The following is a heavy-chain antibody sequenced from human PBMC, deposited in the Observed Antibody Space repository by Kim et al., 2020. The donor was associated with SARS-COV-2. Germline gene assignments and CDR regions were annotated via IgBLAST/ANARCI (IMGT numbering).Heavy chain of an antibody. V-gene: IGHV3-7*01. CDR3: VRNAAKKDEDY. CDR1: GFTLSDFW. J-gene: IGHJ4*01. D-gene: IGHD2-2*01. CDR2: INRDGSEK. Sequence: GGSLRLSCAVSGFTLSDFWMSWVRQTPGKGLEWVANINRDGSEKYYVDSVTGRFTISRDNSKNSLYLQMDSLRGEDTGVYYCVRNAAKKDEDYWGHGTL.